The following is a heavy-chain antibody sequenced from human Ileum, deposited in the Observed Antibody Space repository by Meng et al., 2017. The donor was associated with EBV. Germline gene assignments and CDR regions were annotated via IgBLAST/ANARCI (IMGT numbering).Heavy chain of an antibody. Sequence: QVQLVESGGGVVQPGKSLRLSCAASGFTFGNFAMHWVRQAPGQGLECVALISYQGSDKLYADSVKGRFTISRDNSRNMLYLDMNSLRNEDTAVYYCAKERRGFYAESWGQGTLVTASS. J-gene: IGHJ5*02. CDR1: GFTFGNFA. CDR3: AKERRGFYAES. D-gene: IGHD3-10*01. V-gene: IGHV3-30*18. CDR2: ISYQGSDK.